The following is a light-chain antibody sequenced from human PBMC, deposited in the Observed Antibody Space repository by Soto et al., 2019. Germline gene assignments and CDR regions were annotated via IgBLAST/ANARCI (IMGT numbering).Light chain of an antibody. CDR3: QQYDTYPWT. CDR2: QAS. J-gene: IGKJ1*01. CDR1: QSVINW. Sequence: DIQMTQSPSTLSASVGDRVTITCRASQSVINWLAWYQQKPGKAPKLLIYQASTVHRGVPSRFSGGGSGTEVTLTISSMQPDDFATYYCQQYDTYPWTFGQGTKVEVK. V-gene: IGKV1-5*03.